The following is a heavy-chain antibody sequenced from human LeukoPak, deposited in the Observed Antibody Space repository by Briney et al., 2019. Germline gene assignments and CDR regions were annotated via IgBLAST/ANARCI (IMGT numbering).Heavy chain of an antibody. CDR1: GGSISSYY. V-gene: IGHV4-59*01. CDR2: ISHSGST. J-gene: IGHJ4*02. CDR3: ARGVQAGHFDY. Sequence: SETLSLTCTVSGGSISSYYWSWIRQPPGKGLEWIGYISHSGSTNYNPSLKCRVTISVDRSKNQFSLKLSSVTAADTAMYYCARGVQAGHFDYWGQGTLVTVSS.